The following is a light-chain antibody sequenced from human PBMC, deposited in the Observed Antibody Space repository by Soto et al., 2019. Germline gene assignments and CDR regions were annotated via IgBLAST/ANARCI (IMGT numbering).Light chain of an antibody. Sequence: IQMTQSPSALSASVGDRVTITCRASQSISRFVYWYQQKPGKAPKLLIYDASTLQSGVPSRFSGSGSGTDFTLIISSLQPDDFATYYCQQYNSYSGAFGQGTKVDIK. CDR3: QQYNSYSGA. J-gene: IGKJ1*01. CDR2: DAS. CDR1: QSISRF. V-gene: IGKV1-5*01.